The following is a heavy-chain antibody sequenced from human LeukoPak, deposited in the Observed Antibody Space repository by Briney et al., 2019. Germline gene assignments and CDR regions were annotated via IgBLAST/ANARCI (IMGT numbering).Heavy chain of an antibody. D-gene: IGHD3-3*01. CDR2: INAGNGNT. V-gene: IGHV1-3*01. CDR3: ARGPNYDFWSGYYWDYYYYYGMDV. CDR1: GYTFTSYA. J-gene: IGHJ6*02. Sequence: GASVKVSCKASGYTFTSYAMHWVRQAPGQRLEWMGWINAGNGNTKYSQKFQGRVTMTRDTSTSTVYMELSSLRSEDTAVYYCARGPNYDFWSGYYWDYYYYYGMDVWGQGTTVTVSS.